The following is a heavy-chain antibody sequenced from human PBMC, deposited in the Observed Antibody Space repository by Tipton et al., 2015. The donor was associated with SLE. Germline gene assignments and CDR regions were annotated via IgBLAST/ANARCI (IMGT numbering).Heavy chain of an antibody. CDR2: TYYRSKWYN. J-gene: IGHJ4*02. CDR3: ARVEMATIKD. D-gene: IGHD5-24*01. Sequence: PSRGLEWLGRTYYRSKWYNDYAVSVKSRITINPDTSKNQFSLQLSSVTAADTAVYYCARVEMATIKDWGQGTLVTVSS. V-gene: IGHV6-1*01.